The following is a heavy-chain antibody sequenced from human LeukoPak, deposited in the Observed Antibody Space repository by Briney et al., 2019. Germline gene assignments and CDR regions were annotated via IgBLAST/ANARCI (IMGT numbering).Heavy chain of an antibody. Sequence: GGSLRLSCAASGITFSSYAMSWVRQAPGKGLEWVSSITISGSTYYADSVKGRFTISRDNSKNTLYLQMNSLRAEDTAVYYCAKVPFASGWYPDYWGQGTLVTVSS. J-gene: IGHJ4*02. CDR1: GITFSSYA. D-gene: IGHD6-19*01. V-gene: IGHV3-23*01. CDR2: ITISGST. CDR3: AKVPFASGWYPDY.